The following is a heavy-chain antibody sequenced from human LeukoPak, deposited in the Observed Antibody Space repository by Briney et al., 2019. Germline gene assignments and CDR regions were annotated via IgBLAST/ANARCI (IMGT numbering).Heavy chain of an antibody. D-gene: IGHD1-26*01. CDR1: GFTFSSYA. CDR3: GKDHGLVGAWNVFDY. Sequence: PGGSLRLSCAASGFTFSSYAMSWVRQAPGKGLEWVSGISDSGGSTYYADSVKGRFTISRDNSKNTLYLQMNSLRAEDTAVYYCGKDHGLVGAWNVFDYWGQGTLVTVSS. CDR2: ISDSGGST. V-gene: IGHV3-23*01. J-gene: IGHJ4*02.